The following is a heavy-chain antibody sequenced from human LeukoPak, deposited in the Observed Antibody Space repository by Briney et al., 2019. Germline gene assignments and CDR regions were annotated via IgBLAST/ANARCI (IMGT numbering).Heavy chain of an antibody. Sequence: SETLSLTCTVSGGSISSYYWSWIRQPAGKGLEWIGRIYTSGSTNYNPSLKSRVTMSVDTSKNQFSLKLSSVTAADTAVYYCARSNDARGGRWFDPWGQGTLVTVSS. J-gene: IGHJ5*02. CDR2: IYTSGST. D-gene: IGHD3-16*01. CDR3: ARSNDARGGRWFDP. CDR1: GGSISSYY. V-gene: IGHV4-4*07.